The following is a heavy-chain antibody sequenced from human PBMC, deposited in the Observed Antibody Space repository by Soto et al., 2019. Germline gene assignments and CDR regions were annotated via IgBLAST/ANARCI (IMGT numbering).Heavy chain of an antibody. D-gene: IGHD6-19*01. CDR1: GYTFTSYG. CDR2: ISAYNGNT. CDR3: ARDRPQIAVAGTGGNWFDP. V-gene: IGHV1-18*01. Sequence: GASVKVSCKASGYTFTSYGISWVRQAPGQGLEWMGWISAYNGNTNYAQKLQGRVTMTTDTSTSTAYMELRSLRSDDTAVYYCARDRPQIAVAGTGGNWFDPWGQGTLVTVSS. J-gene: IGHJ5*02.